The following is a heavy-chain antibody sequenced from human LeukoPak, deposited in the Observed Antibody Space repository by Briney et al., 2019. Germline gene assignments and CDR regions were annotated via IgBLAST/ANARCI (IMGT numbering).Heavy chain of an antibody. J-gene: IGHJ3*02. CDR2: IYPGDSDT. CDR1: GYSFSNYW. CDR3: ARQGKLYAFDI. V-gene: IGHV5-51*01. Sequence: GESLKISCKGSGYSFSNYWSGWVRQMPGKGLEWMGIIYPGDSDTRYSPSFQGQVTISADKYISTAYLQWSSLKASDTAMYYCARQGKLYAFDIWGQGTMVTVSS. D-gene: IGHD3-10*01.